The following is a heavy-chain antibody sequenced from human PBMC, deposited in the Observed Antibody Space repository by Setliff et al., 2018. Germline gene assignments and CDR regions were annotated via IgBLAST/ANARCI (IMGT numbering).Heavy chain of an antibody. CDR2: IYSSGNT. D-gene: IGHD2-8*02. CDR3: ARDFSTGSSS. CDR1: GASITSYY. V-gene: IGHV4-4*08. J-gene: IGHJ5*02. Sequence: SETLSLTCSVSGASITSYYWSWIRQPPGKGLEWIGDIYSSGNTNYNPSLKSRVTISVDTSKNQFSLNLTSVTAADTAVYYCARDFSTGSSSWGQGTLVTVSS.